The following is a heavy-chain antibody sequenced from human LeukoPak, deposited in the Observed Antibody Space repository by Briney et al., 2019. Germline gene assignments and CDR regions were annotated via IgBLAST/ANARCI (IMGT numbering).Heavy chain of an antibody. CDR3: ARFYSSSPGDAFDI. CDR1: GGSFSGYY. Sequence: SETLSLTCAVYGGSFSGYYWSWIRQPPGKGLEWIGEINHSGSTNYNPSLKSRVTISVDTSKNQFSLKLSSVTAADTAVYYCARFYSSSPGDAFDIWGQGTMVTVSS. CDR2: INHSGST. D-gene: IGHD6-6*01. V-gene: IGHV4-34*01. J-gene: IGHJ3*02.